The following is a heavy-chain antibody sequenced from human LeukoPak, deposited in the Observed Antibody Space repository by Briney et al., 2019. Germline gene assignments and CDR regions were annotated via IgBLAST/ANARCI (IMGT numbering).Heavy chain of an antibody. CDR1: GYTFTGYY. CDR2: INPNIGGT. J-gene: IGHJ6*02. CDR3: ARARTMVTRYYYGMDV. V-gene: IGHV1-2*06. D-gene: IGHD5-18*01. Sequence: ASVKVSCKASGYTFTGYYMHWVRQAPGQGLEWMGRINPNIGGTNYAQKFQGRVTMTRDTSISTAYMELSSLRSEDTAVYYCARARTMVTRYYYGMDVWGQGTTVTVSS.